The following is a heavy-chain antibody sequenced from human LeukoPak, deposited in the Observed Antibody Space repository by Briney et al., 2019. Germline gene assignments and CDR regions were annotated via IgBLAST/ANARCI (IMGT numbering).Heavy chain of an antibody. CDR2: ISDSGGYT. CDR1: GLTFRTYA. CDR3: ANDLGWIQLNLG. Sequence: PGGSLRLSCAASGLTFRTYAMSWVRQAPGKGLEWVSSISDSGGYTFYADSVKGRFTISRDNSRNTVYLQMNSLRAEDTAVYYCANDLGWIQLNLGRGQGTLVTVSS. D-gene: IGHD5-18*01. V-gene: IGHV3-23*01. J-gene: IGHJ4*02.